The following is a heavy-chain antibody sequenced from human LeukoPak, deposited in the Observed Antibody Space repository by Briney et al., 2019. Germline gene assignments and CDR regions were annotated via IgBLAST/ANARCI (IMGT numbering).Heavy chain of an antibody. Sequence: PGGSLRLSCVVSGLTVSSNSNSWVRQAPGKGLEWVSIIYNSGTTYYADSVKGRFTISRDNSKNTLYLQMNSLRPEDTAVYYCARGHYGGNSVFDYWGQGTLVTVSS. V-gene: IGHV3-66*02. D-gene: IGHD4-23*01. J-gene: IGHJ4*02. CDR1: GLTVSSNS. CDR2: IYNSGTT. CDR3: ARGHYGGNSVFDY.